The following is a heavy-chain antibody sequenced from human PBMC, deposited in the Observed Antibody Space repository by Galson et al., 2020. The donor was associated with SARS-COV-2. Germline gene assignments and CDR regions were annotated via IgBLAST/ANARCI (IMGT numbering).Heavy chain of an antibody. CDR3: TRVSLPRQQLFDY. CDR2: VNSDGSST. D-gene: IGHD6-13*01. V-gene: IGHV3-74*01. Sequence: GESLKISCAASGFTFNNYWTHWVRKAPGQGLVWVSRVNSDGSSTNYADCVKGRFTISRDNAKNTLYLQMNSLRAEDTAVYYCTRVSLPRQQLFDYWGQGTLVTVSS. J-gene: IGHJ4*02. CDR1: GFTFNNYW.